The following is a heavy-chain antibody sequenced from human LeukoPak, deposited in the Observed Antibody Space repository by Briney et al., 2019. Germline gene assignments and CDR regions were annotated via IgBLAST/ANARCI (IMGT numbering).Heavy chain of an antibody. D-gene: IGHD3-16*01. Sequence: QPGGSLRLSCAASGFTFDDYAMHWVRHAPGKGLEWVSLISGDGGSTYYADSGKGRFTISRDNSKNSLYLQMNSLRTEDTALYYCARGGGYNWFDPWGQGTLVTVSS. CDR2: ISGDGGST. V-gene: IGHV3-43*02. J-gene: IGHJ5*02. CDR3: ARGGGYNWFDP. CDR1: GFTFDDYA.